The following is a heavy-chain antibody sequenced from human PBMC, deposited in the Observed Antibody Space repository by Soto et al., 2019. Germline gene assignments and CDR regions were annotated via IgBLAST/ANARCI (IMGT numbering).Heavy chain of an antibody. CDR2: ISSSGSTI. CDR3: ASLSGIVVVRGLFDY. D-gene: IGHD2-21*01. Sequence: EVQLVESGGGLVQPGGSLRLSCAASGFTFSSYEMNWVRQAPGKGLEWVSYISSSGSTIYYADSVKGRFTISRDNAKNSLYLQMNSLRAEDTAVYYCASLSGIVVVRGLFDYWGQGTLVTVSS. J-gene: IGHJ4*02. V-gene: IGHV3-48*03. CDR1: GFTFSSYE.